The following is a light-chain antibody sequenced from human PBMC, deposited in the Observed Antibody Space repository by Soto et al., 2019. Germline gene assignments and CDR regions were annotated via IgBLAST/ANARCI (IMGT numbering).Light chain of an antibody. V-gene: IGKV3-20*01. J-gene: IGKJ1*01. Sequence: EIVLTQSPGTLSLSPGERPTLSCSASQSVSSSSLGWYQQKLGQAPRLLIYGASIRATGIPDSFTGSGSGTVFTLTLSRLGPEAFAVYYCQQYGKSPTFGQGTKVDIK. CDR3: QQYGKSPT. CDR2: GAS. CDR1: QSVSSSS.